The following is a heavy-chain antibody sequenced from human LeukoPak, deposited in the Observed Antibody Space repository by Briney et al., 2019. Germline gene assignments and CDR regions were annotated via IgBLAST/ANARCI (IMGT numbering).Heavy chain of an antibody. Sequence: GSLRLSCAASGFTFSSYAMSWVRQAPGKGLEWVSAISGSGGSTYYADSVKGRFTISRDNAKNSLFLQMNTLRAEDTAVYYCARSLRGASNEYWGQGTLVTVSS. CDR3: ARSLRGASNEY. J-gene: IGHJ4*02. CDR1: GFTFSSYA. V-gene: IGHV3-23*01. CDR2: ISGSGGST. D-gene: IGHD4/OR15-4a*01.